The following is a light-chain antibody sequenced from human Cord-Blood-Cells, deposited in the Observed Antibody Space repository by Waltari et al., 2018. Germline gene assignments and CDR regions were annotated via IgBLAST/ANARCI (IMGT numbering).Light chain of an antibody. CDR1: QSVLYSSNNKNY. Sequence: DIVMTQSPDSLAVSLGERATINCKYSQSVLYSSNNKNYLAWYQQKPGQPPKPLIYWASTRESGVPDRFSGSGSGTDFTLTISSLQAEDVAVYYCQQYYSTPWTFGQGTKVEIK. J-gene: IGKJ1*01. CDR2: WAS. CDR3: QQYYSTPWT. V-gene: IGKV4-1*01.